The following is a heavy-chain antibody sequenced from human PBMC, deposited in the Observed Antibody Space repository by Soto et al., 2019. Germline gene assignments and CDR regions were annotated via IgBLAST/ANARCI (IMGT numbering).Heavy chain of an antibody. CDR2: ISTSNGNT. CDR3: ARGWFGMSGDDAFDS. Sequence: QVQLVQSGVEVKKPGASVKVSCKASGYTFNSYGISWVRQAPGQGLEWVGWISTSNGNTDYAQKLQGRVTVTTDTSTSTAYMELRSLRSDDTAVYYCARGWFGMSGDDAFDSWGQGTMVTVSS. CDR1: GYTFNSYG. V-gene: IGHV1-18*01. J-gene: IGHJ3*02. D-gene: IGHD3-10*01.